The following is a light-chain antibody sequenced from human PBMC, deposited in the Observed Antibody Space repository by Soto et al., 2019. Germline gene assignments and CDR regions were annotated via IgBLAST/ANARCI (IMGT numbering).Light chain of an antibody. CDR2: GAS. CDR1: QYVGNY. V-gene: IGKV1-33*01. J-gene: IGKJ4*01. CDR3: QQYDNIILS. Sequence: IRLTQSPTSLIASVGDRVTITCQASQYVGNYLTWYQQKPGEPPRLLISGASNLEPGVPARFSGSGSGADFTFIISDLQPEDVATYFCQQYDNIILSFGGGTKVEI.